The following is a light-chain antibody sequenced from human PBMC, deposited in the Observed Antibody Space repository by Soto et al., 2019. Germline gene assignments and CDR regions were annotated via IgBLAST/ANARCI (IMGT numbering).Light chain of an antibody. CDR3: QQFSSYPLT. CDR1: QSVTSN. Sequence: EVVMTQSPATLSVSPWERATLSCRASQSVTSNLAWYQQKPGQAPRLLIYGASNRATGIPDRFSGSGSGTDFTLTISRLEPEDFAVYYCQQFSSYPLTFGGGTKVDIK. V-gene: IGKV3D-15*01. J-gene: IGKJ4*01. CDR2: GAS.